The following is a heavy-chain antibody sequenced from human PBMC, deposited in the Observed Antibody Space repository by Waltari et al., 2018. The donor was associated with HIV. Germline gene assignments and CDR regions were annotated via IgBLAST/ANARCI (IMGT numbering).Heavy chain of an antibody. V-gene: IGHV3-23*01. J-gene: IGHJ5*01. CDR2: ISGSGSTT. Sequence: EVQLLESGGGLVQPGGYLRLSCAASRLTFRSHAMSWVHQAPGKGLQWVSIISGSGSTTYSADSVKGRVTISRDNSENTLYLQINSLRAEDTAVYYCAKGAFDMVVVSALDSWGHGTLVTVSS. D-gene: IGHD2-21*01. CDR1: RLTFRSHA. CDR3: AKGAFDMVVVSALDS.